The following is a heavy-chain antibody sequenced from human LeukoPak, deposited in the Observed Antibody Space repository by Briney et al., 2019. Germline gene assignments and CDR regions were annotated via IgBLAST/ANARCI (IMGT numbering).Heavy chain of an antibody. CDR2: INPNSGGT. D-gene: IGHD3-10*01. CDR1: GYXFTGYY. Sequence: ASVKVSCKASGYXFTGYYMHWVRQAPGQGLEWMGWINPNSGGTNYAQKFQGRVTMTRDTSISTAYMELSRLRSDDTAVYYCARDKFGELFSFDYWGQGTLVTVSS. J-gene: IGHJ4*02. CDR3: ARDKFGELFSFDY. V-gene: IGHV1-2*02.